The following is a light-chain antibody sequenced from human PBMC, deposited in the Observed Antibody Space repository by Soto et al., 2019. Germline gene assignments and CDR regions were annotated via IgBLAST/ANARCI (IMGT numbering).Light chain of an antibody. Sequence: QSALTQPASVSGSPGQSINISCTGTSRDVGGHNYVSWYQHHPGKVPKLMIYDVTNRPSGVSNRFSGSKSGNTASLTISGLQAEDEADYYCSSYSSTSTVVFGGGTQLTVL. CDR1: SRDVGGHNY. J-gene: IGLJ2*01. V-gene: IGLV2-14*03. CDR2: DVT. CDR3: SSYSSTSTVV.